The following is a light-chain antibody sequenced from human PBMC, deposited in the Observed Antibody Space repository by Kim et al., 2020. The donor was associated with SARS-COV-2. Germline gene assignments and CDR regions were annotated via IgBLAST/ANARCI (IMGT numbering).Light chain of an antibody. CDR1: SPNNGSDY. V-gene: IGLV1-47*01. CDR3: AVWDESLSGWL. CDR2: GNS. Sequence: GQRVTVSCFGSSPNNGSDYVYWYQQLPGTAPKRYIYGNSQRPSGVHDRFSGSKSGTSAYLAISGLRFEDEAEYYCAVWDESLSGWLFGGGTQLTVL. J-gene: IGLJ3*02.